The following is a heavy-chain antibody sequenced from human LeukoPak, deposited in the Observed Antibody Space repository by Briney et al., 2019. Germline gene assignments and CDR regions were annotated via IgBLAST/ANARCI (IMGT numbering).Heavy chain of an antibody. V-gene: IGHV3-7*01. CDR2: IKQDGSEK. D-gene: IGHD3-10*01. Sequence: GGSLRLSCAASGFTFSSYWMSWVRQAPGKGLEWVANIKQDGSEKYYVDSVKGRFTISRDNAKNSLYLQIDSLRAEDTAVYYCARRTWELFFDYWGRGTLVTVSS. J-gene: IGHJ4*02. CDR1: GFTFSSYW. CDR3: ARRTWELFFDY.